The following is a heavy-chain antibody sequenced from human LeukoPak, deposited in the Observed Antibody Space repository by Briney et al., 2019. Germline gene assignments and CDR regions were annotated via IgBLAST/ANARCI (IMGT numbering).Heavy chain of an antibody. J-gene: IGHJ4*02. CDR1: GGSISSSSYY. Sequence: SETLSLTCTVSGGSISSSSYYWGWIRQPPGKGLEWIGSIYYSGSTYYNPSPKSRVTISVDTSKNQFSLKLSSVTAAATAVYYCARLSPFSDYWGQGTLVTVSS. V-gene: IGHV4-39*01. CDR2: IYYSGST. CDR3: ARLSPFSDY.